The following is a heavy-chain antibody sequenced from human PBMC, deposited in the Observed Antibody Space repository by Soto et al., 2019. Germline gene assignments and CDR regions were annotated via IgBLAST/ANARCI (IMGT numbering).Heavy chain of an antibody. J-gene: IGHJ6*02. Sequence: GASVKVSCKASGYTFTSYYMHWARQAPGQGLEWMGIINPSGGSTSYAQKFQGRVTMTAGESTSTAYMELSSLRSEDTAVYYCARVSTYDFWSGYYPPLAYYGMDVWGQGTTVTVSS. CDR2: INPSGGST. D-gene: IGHD3-3*01. CDR1: GYTFTSYY. V-gene: IGHV1-46*01. CDR3: ARVSTYDFWSGYYPPLAYYGMDV.